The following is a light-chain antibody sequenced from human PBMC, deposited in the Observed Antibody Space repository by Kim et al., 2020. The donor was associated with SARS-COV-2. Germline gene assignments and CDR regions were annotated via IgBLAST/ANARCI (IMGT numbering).Light chain of an antibody. CDR3: QQYDNLPLT. J-gene: IGKJ4*01. V-gene: IGKV1-33*01. Sequence: SVGDSFTLTYQSSQHIRNYLNWYQTKTVKVPTVLIYYSFNLEPSFPSRFSVISSGTHFTLTITNLQPDDVATYYCQQYDNLPLTFGGGTKLDIK. CDR1: QHIRNY. CDR2: YSF.